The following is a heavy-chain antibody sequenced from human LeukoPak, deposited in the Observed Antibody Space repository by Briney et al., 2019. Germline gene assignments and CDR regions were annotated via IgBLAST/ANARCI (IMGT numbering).Heavy chain of an antibody. CDR1: GGSISGYY. J-gene: IGHJ4*02. CDR2: IYYSGST. V-gene: IGHV4-59*05. Sequence: SETLSLTCTVSGGSISGYYWSWIRQPPGKGLEWIGSIYYSGSTYYNPSLKSRVTISVDTSKNQFSLKLSSVTAADTAVYYCARLMGVWGSYRLPNYWGQGTLVTVSS. CDR3: ARLMGVWGSYRLPNY. D-gene: IGHD3-16*02.